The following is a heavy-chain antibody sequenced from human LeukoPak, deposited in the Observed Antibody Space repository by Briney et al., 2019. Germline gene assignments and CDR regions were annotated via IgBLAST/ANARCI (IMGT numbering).Heavy chain of an antibody. Sequence: SETLSLTCAVYGGSFSGYYWSWIRQPPGKGLEWIGEINHSGSTNYNPSLKSRVTISVDTSKNQFSLKLSSVTAADTAVYYCARDVLYPYYYYGMDVWGQGTTVTVPS. CDR1: GGSFSGYY. CDR2: INHSGST. J-gene: IGHJ6*02. V-gene: IGHV4-34*01. CDR3: ARDVLYPYYYYGMDV.